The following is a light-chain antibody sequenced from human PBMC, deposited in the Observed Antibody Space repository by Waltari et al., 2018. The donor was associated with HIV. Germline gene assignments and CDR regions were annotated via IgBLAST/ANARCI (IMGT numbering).Light chain of an antibody. J-gene: IGLJ1*01. CDR3: SSYTSSNTLV. CDR1: RSDVGAYNY. CDR2: EVT. Sequence: QSALTQPASVSGSPGQSITISCSGTRSDVGAYNYVSWYQQHPGKAPKLMIYEVTNRPSGVSDRFSGSKSGNTASLTISGLQADDESDYYCSSYTSSNTLVFGTGTKVTVL. V-gene: IGLV2-14*01.